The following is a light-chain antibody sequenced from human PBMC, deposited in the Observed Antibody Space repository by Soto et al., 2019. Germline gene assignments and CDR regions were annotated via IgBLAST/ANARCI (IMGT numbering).Light chain of an antibody. CDR3: QHSASTPLT. J-gene: IGKJ1*01. CDR1: QSFSSW. V-gene: IGKV1-12*01. CDR2: DVS. Sequence: DSRMTRRPSAESSAVGGRVTITCRASQSFSSWLAWYQQKPGKAPKLLIYDVSSLRSGVPSRFSGSGSGTDFTLTISSRQPEDFATHYCQHSASTPLTFAQGTKVDIK.